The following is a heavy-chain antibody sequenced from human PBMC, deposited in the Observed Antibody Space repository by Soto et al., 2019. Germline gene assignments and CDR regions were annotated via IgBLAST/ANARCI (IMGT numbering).Heavy chain of an antibody. CDR3: ARGRGAAGDYYYYYYMDV. Sequence: SETLSLTCAVYGGSFSGYYWSGIRQPPGKGLEWIGEINHSGSTNYNPSLKSRVTISVDTSKNQFSLKLSSVTAADTAVYYCARGRGAAGDYYYYYYMDVWGKGTTVTVSS. V-gene: IGHV4-34*01. J-gene: IGHJ6*03. CDR1: GGSFSGYY. CDR2: INHSGST. D-gene: IGHD6-13*01.